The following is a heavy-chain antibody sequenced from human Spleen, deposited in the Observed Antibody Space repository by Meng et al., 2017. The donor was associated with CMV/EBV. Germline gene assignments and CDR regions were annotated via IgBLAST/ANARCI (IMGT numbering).Heavy chain of an antibody. D-gene: IGHD6-13*01. CDR3: ARDKGGGSSSWYWTEKNWFDP. CDR2: INPNSGGT. V-gene: IGHV1-2*02. Sequence: QVQLVQSGAEVKKPXASVKVSCKASGYTFTGYYMNWVRQAPGQGLEWMGWINPNSGGTNYAQKFQGRVTMTRDTSISTAYMELSRLRSDDTAVYYCARDKGGGSSSWYWTEKNWFDPRGHGTLVTVSS. J-gene: IGHJ5*02. CDR1: GYTFTGYY.